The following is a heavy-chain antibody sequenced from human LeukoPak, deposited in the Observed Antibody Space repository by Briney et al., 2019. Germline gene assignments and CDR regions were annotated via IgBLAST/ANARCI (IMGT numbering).Heavy chain of an antibody. CDR2: IYYSGST. J-gene: IGHJ4*02. V-gene: IGHV4-59*01. Sequence: SETLSLTCTVSGGSISSYYWSWIRQPPGKGLEWIGYIYYSGSTNYNPSLKSRVTISVDTSKNQFSLKLSSVTAADTAVYYCARDAWGEAGRHFDYWGQGTLVTVSS. D-gene: IGHD3-16*01. CDR1: GGSISSYY. CDR3: ARDAWGEAGRHFDY.